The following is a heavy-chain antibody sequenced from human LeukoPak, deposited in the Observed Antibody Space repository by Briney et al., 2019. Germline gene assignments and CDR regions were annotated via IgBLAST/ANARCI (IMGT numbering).Heavy chain of an antibody. CDR1: GHSLTGLN. CDR3: APLEGAV. Sequence: ASVRVSCKVSGHSLTGLNIQWARQTPEKGLEWMGGSDPEDDEIVYGQMFQGRLTMTEDTSTDTADMELKTLTSENSGLYYCAPLEGAVWGHGTSVTVSS. J-gene: IGHJ6*02. CDR2: SDPEDDEI. V-gene: IGHV1-24*01. D-gene: IGHD3-16*01.